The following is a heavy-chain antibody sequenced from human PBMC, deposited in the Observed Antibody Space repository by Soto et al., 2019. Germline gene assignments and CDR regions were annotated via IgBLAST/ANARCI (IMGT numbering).Heavy chain of an antibody. D-gene: IGHD3-9*01. CDR3: ARDLDDILTGPNFDP. CDR1: GYSFTNYG. CDR2: INAYNGNT. J-gene: IGHJ5*02. V-gene: IGHV1-3*01. Sequence: ASVKVSCKASGYSFTNYGIHWVRHAPGQRLEWMGWINAYNGNTKYSQKFQGRVTFTRDTSARTVYMEMSSLRSEDAAVYFCARDLDDILTGPNFDPWGQGTLVTVSS.